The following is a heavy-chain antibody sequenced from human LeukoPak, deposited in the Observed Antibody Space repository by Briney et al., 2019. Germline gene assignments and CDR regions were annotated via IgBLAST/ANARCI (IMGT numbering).Heavy chain of an antibody. CDR2: INHSGST. Sequence: PSETLSLTCAVYGGSFSGYYWSWIRQPPGKGLEWIGEINHSGSTNYNPSLKSRVTISVDTSKNQFSLKLSSVTAADTAVYYCARGRYSRYFDYWGQGTLVTVSS. J-gene: IGHJ4*02. CDR3: ARGRYSRYFDY. V-gene: IGHV4-34*01. D-gene: IGHD2-21*01. CDR1: GGSFSGYY.